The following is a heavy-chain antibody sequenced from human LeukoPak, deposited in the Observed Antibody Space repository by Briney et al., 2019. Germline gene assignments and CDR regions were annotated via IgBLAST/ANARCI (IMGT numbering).Heavy chain of an antibody. J-gene: IGHJ4*02. D-gene: IGHD6-19*01. CDR3: ARDSGSSGWYDY. CDR1: GGSISSGGYY. Sequence: PSETLSLTCTVSGGSISSGGYYWSWIRQHPGKGLEWIGYIYYSGSTYYNPSLKSRVTISVDTSKNQFSLKLSSVTAADTAVYYRARDSGSSGWYDYWGQGTLVTVSS. CDR2: IYYSGST. V-gene: IGHV4-31*03.